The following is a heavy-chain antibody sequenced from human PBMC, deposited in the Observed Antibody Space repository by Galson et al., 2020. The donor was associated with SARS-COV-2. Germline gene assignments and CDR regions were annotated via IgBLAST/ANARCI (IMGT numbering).Heavy chain of an antibody. CDR2: LSYDGRKK. CDR3: ARDNYYSDSSDYHYEGFFDS. CDR1: GFIFTDYA. D-gene: IGHD3-22*01. J-gene: IGHJ4*02. Sequence: GESLKISCAASGFIFTDYAMHWVRQAPGKGLEWVAVLSYDGRKKDYADSVKGRFTISRDNSKNTLYLQMNSLRAEDTAVYYCARDNYYSDSSDYHYEGFFDSWGQGTLVTVSS. V-gene: IGHV3-30*04.